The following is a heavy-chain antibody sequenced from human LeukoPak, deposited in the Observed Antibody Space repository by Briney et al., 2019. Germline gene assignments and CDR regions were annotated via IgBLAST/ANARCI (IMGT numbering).Heavy chain of an antibody. V-gene: IGHV3-43D*03. D-gene: IGHD3-16*01. CDR3: AKDIALRNYYHYMDV. CDR1: GFTFDDYA. J-gene: IGHJ6*03. Sequence: PGGSLRLSCAASGFTFDDYAMHWVRQAPGKGLEWVSLISWDGGSTYYADSVKGRFTISRDNSKNSLYLQMNSLRAEDTALYYCAKDIALRNYYHYMDVWGKGTTVTVSS. CDR2: ISWDGGST.